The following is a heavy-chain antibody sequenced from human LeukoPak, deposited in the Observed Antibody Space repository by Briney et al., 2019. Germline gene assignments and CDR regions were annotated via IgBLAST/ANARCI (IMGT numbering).Heavy chain of an antibody. CDR2: INPNSGGT. J-gene: IGHJ4*02. CDR3: AGGGYYDILTGYSYYFDY. Sequence: ASVKVSCKASGYTFTGYYMHWVRQAPGQGLEWMGWINPNSGGTNYAQKFQGWVTMTRDTSISTAYMELSSLRSEDTAVYYCAGGGYYDILTGYSYYFDYWGQGTLVTVSS. CDR1: GYTFTGYY. V-gene: IGHV1-2*04. D-gene: IGHD3-9*01.